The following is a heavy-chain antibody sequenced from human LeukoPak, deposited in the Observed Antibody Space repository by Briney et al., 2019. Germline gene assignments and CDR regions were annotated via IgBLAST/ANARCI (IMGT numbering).Heavy chain of an antibody. Sequence: QPGGSLRLSCAASGLTFSSHWMHWVRQAPGKGLVWVSRITNDGSSTTYADSVKGRFTISRDNAKNMLYLQVNSLRAEDTAVYYCVREQAGGTTKRRFDPWGQGTLVTVSS. CDR1: GLTFSSHW. J-gene: IGHJ5*02. CDR2: ITNDGSST. CDR3: VREQAGGTTKRRFDP. V-gene: IGHV3-74*01. D-gene: IGHD1-1*01.